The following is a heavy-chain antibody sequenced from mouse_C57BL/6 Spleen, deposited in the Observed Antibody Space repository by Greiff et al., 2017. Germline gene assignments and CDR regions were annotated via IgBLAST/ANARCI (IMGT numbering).Heavy chain of an antibody. CDR3: ERSDGRERHWDFDD. V-gene: IGHV1-18*01. CDR1: GYTFTDYN. Sequence: EVKLQESGPELVKPGASVKIPCKASGYTFTDYNMDWVKQSHGKSLEWIGDINPNNGGTIYNQKFKGKATLTVDKSSSTAYMELRSLTTEDTAVYYGERSDGRERHWDFDDGGTGTTVTVSS. D-gene: IGHD1-1*01. J-gene: IGHJ1*03. CDR2: INPNNGGT.